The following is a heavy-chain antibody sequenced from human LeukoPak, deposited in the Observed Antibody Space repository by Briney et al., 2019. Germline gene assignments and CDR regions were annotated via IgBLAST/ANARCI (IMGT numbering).Heavy chain of an antibody. CDR2: MSYDGRNT. V-gene: IGHV3-30*18. D-gene: IGHD1-1*01. CDR3: AKVQLERRELLPNFDY. J-gene: IGHJ4*02. Sequence: GRSLGLSCAASGFTFSSYGMHWVRQAPGKGLEWVAVMSYDGRNTYYADSVKGRFTISRDNSKNTLYLQMNSLRIEDTAVYYCAKVQLERRELLPNFDYWGQGTLVTVSS. CDR1: GFTFSSYG.